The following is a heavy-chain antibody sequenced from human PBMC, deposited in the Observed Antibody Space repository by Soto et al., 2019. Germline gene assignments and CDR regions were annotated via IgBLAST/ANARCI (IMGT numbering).Heavy chain of an antibody. CDR3: ARVMYYDFWSGYYPGNWFDP. Sequence: ASVKVSCKASGYTFTSYYMHWVRRAPGQGLEWMGIINPSGGSTSYAQKFQGRVTMTRDTSTSTAYMELRSLRSDDTAVYYCARVMYYDFWSGYYPGNWFDPWGQGTLVTVSS. V-gene: IGHV1-46*01. D-gene: IGHD3-3*01. CDR1: GYTFTSYY. J-gene: IGHJ5*02. CDR2: INPSGGST.